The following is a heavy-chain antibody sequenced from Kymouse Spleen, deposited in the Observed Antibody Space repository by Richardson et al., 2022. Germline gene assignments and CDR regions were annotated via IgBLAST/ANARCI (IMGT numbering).Heavy chain of an antibody. J-gene: IGHJ4*02. Sequence: QVQLQESGPGLVKPSETLSLTCTVSGGSISSYYWSWIRQPPGKGLEWIGYIYYSGSTNYNPSLKSRVTISVDTSKNQFSLKLSSVTAADTAVYYCARDGDSSWFDYWGQGTLVTVSS. D-gene: IGHD6-13*01. CDR3: ARDGDSSWFDY. V-gene: IGHV4-59*01. CDR1: GGSISSYY. CDR2: IYYSGST.